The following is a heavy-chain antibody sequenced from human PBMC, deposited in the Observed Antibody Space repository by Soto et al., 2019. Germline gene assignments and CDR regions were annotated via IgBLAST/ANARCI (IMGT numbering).Heavy chain of an antibody. CDR1: GYSFSSYA. V-gene: IGHV1-69*01. D-gene: IGHD6-13*01. CDR3: ARFWEAEDGIEYSFPVLAF. Sequence: SPLTVYWQTAGYSFSSYASSCRRLTTGQGLEWMGGIIPIFGTANYAQKFQGRVTITAAESTSTAYMELSSLRSEDTAVYYCARFWEAEDGIEYSFPVLAFWRNGTT. CDR2: IIPIFGTA. J-gene: IGHJ6*03.